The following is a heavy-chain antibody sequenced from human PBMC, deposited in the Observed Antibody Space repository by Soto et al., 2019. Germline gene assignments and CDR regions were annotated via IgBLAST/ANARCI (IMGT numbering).Heavy chain of an antibody. V-gene: IGHV3-48*03. CDR2: ISSSGSTI. CDR1: GFTFSSYA. J-gene: IGHJ3*02. CDR3: ARDLYVASVTMVRGVGAFDI. D-gene: IGHD3-10*01. Sequence: GGSLRLSCAASGFTFSSYAMSWVRQAPGKGLEWVSYISSSGSTIYYADSVKGRFTISRDNAKNSLYLQMNSLRAEDTAVYYCARDLYVASVTMVRGVGAFDIWGQGTMVTVSS.